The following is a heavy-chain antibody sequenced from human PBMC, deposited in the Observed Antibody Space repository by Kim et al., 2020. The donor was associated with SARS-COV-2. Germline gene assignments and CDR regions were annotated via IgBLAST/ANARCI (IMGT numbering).Heavy chain of an antibody. CDR1: GGSISSGGYY. J-gene: IGHJ2*01. V-gene: IGHV4-31*03. D-gene: IGHD4-17*01. CDR3: ARDSVSGVSTVVTPRGWYFDL. CDR2: IYYSGST. Sequence: SETLSLTCTVSGGSISSGGYYWSWIRQHPGKGLEWIGYIYYSGSTYYNPSLKSRVTISVDTSKNQFSLKLSSVTAADTAVYYCARDSVSGVSTVVTPRGWYFDLWGRGTLVTVSS.